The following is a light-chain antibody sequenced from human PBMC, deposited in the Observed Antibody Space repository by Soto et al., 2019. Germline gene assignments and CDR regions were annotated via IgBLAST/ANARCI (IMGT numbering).Light chain of an antibody. CDR1: QSVSSD. V-gene: IGKV3-15*01. CDR2: GAS. J-gene: IGKJ5*01. CDR3: QQYSKWPIT. Sequence: EIVVTQSPATLSVSPGERGTLSCSASQSVSSDLAWYQQKPGQPPRLLIYGASTKATGIPARFSGSGSGTEFTRTISSLQSEDFAVYYCQQYSKWPITFGQGTRLEI.